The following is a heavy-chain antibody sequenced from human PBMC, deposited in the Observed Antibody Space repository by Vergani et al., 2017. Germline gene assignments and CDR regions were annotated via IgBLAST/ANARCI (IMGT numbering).Heavy chain of an antibody. Sequence: QVQLQESGPGLVKPSETLSLTCIVSGGSISSYYWSWIRQPAGKGLEWIGRIYTSGSTNYNPSLKSRVTMSVDTSKNQFSLKLSSVTAADTAVYYCAAERRYYDILTGYLLSNFDYWGQGTLVTVSS. D-gene: IGHD3-9*01. CDR2: IYTSGST. J-gene: IGHJ4*02. CDR3: AAERRYYDILTGYLLSNFDY. CDR1: GGSISSYY. V-gene: IGHV4-4*07.